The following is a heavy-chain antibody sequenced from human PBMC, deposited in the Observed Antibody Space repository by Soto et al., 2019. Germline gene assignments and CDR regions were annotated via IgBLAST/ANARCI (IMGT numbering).Heavy chain of an antibody. V-gene: IGHV3-23*01. J-gene: IGHJ6*02. CDR3: AKDPGYSYGPYYGMDV. CDR2: ISGSGGST. Sequence: PGGSLRLSCAASGFTFSSYAMSWVRQAPGKGLEWVSAISGSGGSTYYADSVKGRFTISRDNSKNTLYLQMNSLRAEDTAVYYCAKDPGYSYGPYYGMDVWGQGTTVTVSS. CDR1: GFTFSSYA. D-gene: IGHD5-18*01.